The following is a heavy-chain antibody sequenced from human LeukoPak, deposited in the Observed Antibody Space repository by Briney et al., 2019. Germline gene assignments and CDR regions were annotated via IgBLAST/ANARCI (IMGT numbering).Heavy chain of an antibody. V-gene: IGHV4-34*01. CDR3: AVFLCYYGSESFEDHVVY. D-gene: IGHD3-10*01. Sequence: SETLSLTCAVSGGSLSGYDWSWIRQPPGKGLEWIGEINHSGSTKYNPSLKSRVTISVDTSKNQFSLKLSSVNAADTAVYYCAVFLCYYGSESFEDHVVYGGQGTLVTVFS. CDR1: GGSLSGYD. J-gene: IGHJ4*02. CDR2: INHSGST.